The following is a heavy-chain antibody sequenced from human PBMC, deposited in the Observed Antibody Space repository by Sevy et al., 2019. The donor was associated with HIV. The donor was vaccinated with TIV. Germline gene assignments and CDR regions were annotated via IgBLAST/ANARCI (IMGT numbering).Heavy chain of an antibody. Sequence: GGCLRLSCEVSGFTFSDFWMTWVRQRPGKGLEWVAYINQDERHINLLDSVRGRFTISRDNAKNSLYLQMDSLGAEDTAIYYCARDPDWGALDRWGQGTLVTVSS. V-gene: IGHV3-7*01. J-gene: IGHJ5*02. CDR3: ARDPDWGALDR. D-gene: IGHD7-27*01. CDR2: INQDERHI. CDR1: GFTFSDFW.